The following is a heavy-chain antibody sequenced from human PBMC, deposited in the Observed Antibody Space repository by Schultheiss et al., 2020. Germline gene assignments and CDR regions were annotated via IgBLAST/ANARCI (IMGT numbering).Heavy chain of an antibody. V-gene: IGHV3-23*01. D-gene: IGHD2-21*01. Sequence: GESLKISCAASGFTFSSYAMSWVRQAPGKGLEWVSRVSGTGDSTWYADFVEGRFTISRDNSKNTFYLQMNNLRAEDTAVYYCGTSFVGGQGTLVTVSA. CDR1: GFTFSSYA. CDR3: GTSFV. J-gene: IGHJ4*02. CDR2: VSGTGDST.